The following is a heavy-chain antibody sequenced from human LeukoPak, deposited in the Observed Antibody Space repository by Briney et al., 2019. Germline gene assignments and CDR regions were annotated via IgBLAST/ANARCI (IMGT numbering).Heavy chain of an antibody. V-gene: IGHV4-59*01. CDR1: GGSMSSYY. J-gene: IGHJ4*02. Sequence: NSSETLSLTCTVSGGSMSSYYWSWIRQPPGKGLEWIGYTYYSGNTNHNPSLKSRVTISVDTSKNQFSLKVSSVTAADTAVYYRARVFHDSSGYPLDYWGQGTLVTVSS. CDR2: TYYSGNT. D-gene: IGHD3-22*01. CDR3: ARVFHDSSGYPLDY.